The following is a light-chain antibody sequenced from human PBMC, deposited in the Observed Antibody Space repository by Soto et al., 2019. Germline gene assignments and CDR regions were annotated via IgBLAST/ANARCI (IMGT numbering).Light chain of an antibody. CDR2: DVS. Sequence: DIQLTQSPSTLSASVGDSVTITCRASQNISTSLAWYQHKPGKAPQLLMFDVSNLESGVPSRFSGSGSGTEFSLTITSLQPEDFATYYCQYLNGAPTITFGQGTRLEI. CDR3: QYLNGAPTIT. CDR1: QNISTS. V-gene: IGKV1-5*01. J-gene: IGKJ5*01.